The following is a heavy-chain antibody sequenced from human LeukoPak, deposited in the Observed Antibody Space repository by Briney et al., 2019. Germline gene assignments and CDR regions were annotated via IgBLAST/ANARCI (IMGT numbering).Heavy chain of an antibody. CDR2: IWYDGSSK. Sequence: GGSLRLSCAASGFTFSSYGMHWVRQAPGKGLEWVAVIWYDGSSKYYADSVKGRFTISRDNSKNTLCLQTNSLRAEDTAMYYCAKAGFVGTNDFDYWGQGTLVTVSS. V-gene: IGHV3-33*06. CDR3: AKAGFVGTNDFDY. CDR1: GFTFSSYG. J-gene: IGHJ4*02. D-gene: IGHD1-26*01.